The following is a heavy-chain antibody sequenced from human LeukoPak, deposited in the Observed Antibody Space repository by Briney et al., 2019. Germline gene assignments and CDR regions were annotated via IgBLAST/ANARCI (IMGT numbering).Heavy chain of an antibody. CDR2: IKTDGSEK. CDR1: GFTFSNYW. D-gene: IGHD6-13*01. J-gene: IGHJ5*02. Sequence: GGSLRLSCEGSGFTFSNYWMGWVRQAPGKGLQWVANIKTDGSEKYYVDSVKGRFTISRDNAKNSLYLQMNSLRAEDTAVYYCVREAAARHGWFDPWGQGTLVTVSS. V-gene: IGHV3-7*01. CDR3: VREAAARHGWFDP.